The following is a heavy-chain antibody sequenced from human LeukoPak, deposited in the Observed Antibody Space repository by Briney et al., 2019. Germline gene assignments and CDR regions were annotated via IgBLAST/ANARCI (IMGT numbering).Heavy chain of an antibody. Sequence: GGSLRLSCAASGFTFSSYGMHWVRQAPGKGLEWVAVIWYDGSNKYYADSARGRFTISRDNSKNTLYLQMNSLRAEDTAVYYCARDMYYYDSSGYYRTHDAFDIWGQGTMVTVSS. D-gene: IGHD3-22*01. V-gene: IGHV3-33*01. J-gene: IGHJ3*02. CDR1: GFTFSSYG. CDR2: IWYDGSNK. CDR3: ARDMYYYDSSGYYRTHDAFDI.